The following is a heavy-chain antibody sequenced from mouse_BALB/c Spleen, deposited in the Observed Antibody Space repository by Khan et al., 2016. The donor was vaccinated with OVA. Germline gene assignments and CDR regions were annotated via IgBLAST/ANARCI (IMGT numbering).Heavy chain of an antibody. D-gene: IGHD4-1*01. CDR3: ASELGRYYALDY. J-gene: IGHJ4*01. Sequence: EVKLEESGPGLVKPSQSLSLTCTVTGYSITSDYAWNWIRQFPENKLEWMGYISYSGSTTYNPSLKSRISITRDTSKDQFFLQLKSVTSEDTATYYCASELGRYYALDYWGQGTSVTVSS. V-gene: IGHV3-2*02. CDR2: ISYSGST. CDR1: GYSITSDYA.